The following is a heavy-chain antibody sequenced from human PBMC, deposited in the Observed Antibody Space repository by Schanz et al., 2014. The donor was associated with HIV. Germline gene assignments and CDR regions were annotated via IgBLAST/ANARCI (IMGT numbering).Heavy chain of an antibody. J-gene: IGHJ3*02. D-gene: IGHD3-16*01. CDR2: ITDSGDKT. V-gene: IGHV3-23*01. Sequence: EALLLESGGGLVQPGGSLRLSCRGSEFPFSHNAMTWVRQAPGKGLQWVSSITDSGDKTDYTDSVKGRFTISRDNSRNTLFLQMDGLRVDDTAVYYCAQMGAFAAFDIWGHGTVVTVSS. CDR1: EFPFSHNA. CDR3: AQMGAFAAFDI.